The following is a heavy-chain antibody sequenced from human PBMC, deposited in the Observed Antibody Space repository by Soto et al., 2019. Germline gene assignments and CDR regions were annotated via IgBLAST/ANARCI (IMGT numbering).Heavy chain of an antibody. CDR1: GFTFSSYG. D-gene: IGHD4-17*01. V-gene: IGHV3-30*18. J-gene: IGHJ6*02. CDR2: ISYDGSNK. CDR3: AKAHYGDHVLQYYGMDV. Sequence: QVQLVESGGGVVQPGRSLRLSCAASGFTFSSYGMHWVRQAPGKGLEWVAVISYDGSNKYYADSVKGRFTISRDNSKNTLYLQMNSLRAEDTAVYYCAKAHYGDHVLQYYGMDVWGQGTTVTVSS.